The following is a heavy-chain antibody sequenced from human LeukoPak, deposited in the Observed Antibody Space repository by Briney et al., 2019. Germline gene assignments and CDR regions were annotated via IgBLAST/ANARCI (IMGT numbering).Heavy chain of an antibody. J-gene: IGHJ4*02. CDR3: AKHVGYCSSNSCYFDY. V-gene: IGHV3-23*01. CDR2: IGASGGST. CDR1: GFTFSSYA. D-gene: IGHD2-2*01. Sequence: VRSLRLSCAASGFTFSSYAMSWVRQAPGKGLEWVSAIGASGGSTYYADSVKGRFNISRDNSNQTLYLQMNRLRAADTAEYYCAKHVGYCSSNSCYFDYWGQGTLVTVSS.